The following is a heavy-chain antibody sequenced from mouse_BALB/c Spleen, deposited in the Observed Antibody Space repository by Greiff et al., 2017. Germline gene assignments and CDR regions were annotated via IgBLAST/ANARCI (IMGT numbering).Heavy chain of an antibody. Sequence: QVQLQQSGAELAKPGASVKMSCKASGYTFTSYWMHWVKQRPGQGLEWIGYINPSTGYTEYNQKFKDKATLTADKSSSTAYMQLSSLTSEDSAVYYCARSGYYRYYYYAMDYWGQGTSVTVSS. V-gene: IGHV1-7*01. CDR1: GYTFTSYW. D-gene: IGHD2-14*01. CDR3: ARSGYYRYYYYAMDY. J-gene: IGHJ4*01. CDR2: INPSTGYT.